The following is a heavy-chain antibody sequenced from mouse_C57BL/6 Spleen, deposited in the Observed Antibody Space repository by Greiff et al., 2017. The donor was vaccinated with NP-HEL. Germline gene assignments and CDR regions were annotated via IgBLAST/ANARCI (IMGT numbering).Heavy chain of an antibody. CDR1: GYTFTSYW. J-gene: IGHJ1*03. V-gene: IGHV1-64*01. Sequence: VQLHQPGAELVKPGASVKLSCKASGYTFTSYWMHWVKQRPGQGLAWIGMIHPNSGSTNYNEKFKSKATLTVDKSSSTAYMQLSSLTSEDSAGYYCARSGYSSSSYWYFEVWGTETTVTVSS. CDR3: ARSGYSSSSYWYFEV. CDR2: IHPNSGST. D-gene: IGHD1-1*01.